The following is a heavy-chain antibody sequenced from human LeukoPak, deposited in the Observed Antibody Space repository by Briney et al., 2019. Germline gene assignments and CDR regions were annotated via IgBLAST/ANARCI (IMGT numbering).Heavy chain of an antibody. CDR3: ARDNYGPTSNWFDP. Sequence: PSETLSLTCAVYGGSFSGYYWSWIRQPPGKGLEWIGEINHSGSTNYNPSLKSRVTISVDTSKNQFSLKLSSVTAADTAVYYCARDNYGPTSNWFDPWGQGTLVTVSS. D-gene: IGHD3-16*01. CDR2: INHSGST. V-gene: IGHV4-34*01. J-gene: IGHJ5*02. CDR1: GGSFSGYY.